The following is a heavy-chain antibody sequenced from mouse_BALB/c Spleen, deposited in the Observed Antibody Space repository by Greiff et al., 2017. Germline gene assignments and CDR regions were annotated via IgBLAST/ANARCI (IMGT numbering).Heavy chain of an antibody. V-gene: IGHV2-6-4*01. J-gene: IGHJ3*01. D-gene: IGHD2-2*01. CDR3: APHYGYDKEGTFAY. Sequence: VKLMESGPGQVAPSQSLSITCTVSGFSLSRYSVHWVRQPPGKGLEWLGMIWGGGSTDYNSALKSRLSISKDNSKSQVFLKMNSLQTDDTAMYYCAPHYGYDKEGTFAYWGQGTLVTVSA. CDR2: IWGGGST. CDR1: GFSLSRYS.